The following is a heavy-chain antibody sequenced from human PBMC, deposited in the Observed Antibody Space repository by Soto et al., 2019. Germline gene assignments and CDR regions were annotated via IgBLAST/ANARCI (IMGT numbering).Heavy chain of an antibody. D-gene: IGHD6-19*01. V-gene: IGHV3-20*04. CDR2: INRDGGST. Sequence: PGGSLRLSCAAFGFPFGDYGMSWVRQAPGKGLEWVSGINRDGGSTGYADSVKGRFTISRDNAKNSLYLQMTNMDPVDTATYYCAHRLYSSAWPWDSGVFDYWGQGTLVTVSS. J-gene: IGHJ4*02. CDR3: AHRLYSSAWPWDSGVFDY. CDR1: GFPFGDYG.